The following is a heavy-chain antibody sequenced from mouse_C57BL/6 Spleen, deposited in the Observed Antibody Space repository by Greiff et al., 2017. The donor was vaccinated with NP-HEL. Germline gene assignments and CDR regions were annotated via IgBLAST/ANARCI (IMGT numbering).Heavy chain of an antibody. J-gene: IGHJ2*01. CDR2: ISDGGSYT. Sequence: DVQLVESGGGLVKPGGSLKLSCAASGFTFSSYAMSWVRQTPEKRLEWVATISDGGSYTYYPDNVKGRFTISRDNAKNNLYLQMSHLKSEDTAMYYCARDLDDYFDYWGQGTTLTVSS. V-gene: IGHV5-4*01. CDR3: ARDLDDYFDY. CDR1: GFTFSSYA.